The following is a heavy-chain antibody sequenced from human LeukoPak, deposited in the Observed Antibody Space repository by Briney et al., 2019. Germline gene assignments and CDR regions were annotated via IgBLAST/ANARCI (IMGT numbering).Heavy chain of an antibody. CDR3: ASRPQYYYDSSGYYKD. V-gene: IGHV4-61*02. Sequence: PSETLSLTCTVSGGSISSGSYYWSWIRQPAGKGLEWIGRIYTSGSTNYNPSLKSRVTISVDTSKNQFSLKLSSVTAADTAVYYCASRPQYYYDSSGYYKDWGQGTLVTVSS. CDR2: IYTSGST. D-gene: IGHD3-22*01. CDR1: GGSISSGSYY. J-gene: IGHJ4*02.